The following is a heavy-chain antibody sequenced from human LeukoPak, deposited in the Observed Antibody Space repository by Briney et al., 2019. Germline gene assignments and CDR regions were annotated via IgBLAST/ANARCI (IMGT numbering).Heavy chain of an antibody. D-gene: IGHD4-17*01. V-gene: IGHV3-74*01. CDR3: ARDKTVSALRRDYMDV. CDR2: INLDGSTT. J-gene: IGHJ6*03. Sequence: GGSLRLSCVASGFTFSNYWMHWVRHVPGEGLVWVSRINLDGSTTTYADSVKGRFTISRDNAKNTLYLQMNSLRAEDTALYYCARDKTVSALRRDYMDVWGKGTTVTVSS. CDR1: GFTFSNYW.